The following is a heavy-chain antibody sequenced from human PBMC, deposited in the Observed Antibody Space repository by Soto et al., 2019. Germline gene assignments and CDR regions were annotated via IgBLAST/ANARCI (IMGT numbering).Heavy chain of an antibody. CDR3: ARDRYFDWLLSPFPSRFDP. CDR2: INHSGST. CDR1: GGSFSGYY. J-gene: IGHJ5*02. D-gene: IGHD3-9*01. Sequence: SETLSLTCAVYGGSFSGYYWSWIRQPPGKGLEWIGEINHSGSTNYNPSLKSRVTISVDTSKNQFSLKLSSVTAADTAVYYCARDRYFDWLLSPFPSRFDPWGQGTLVTVSS. V-gene: IGHV4-34*01.